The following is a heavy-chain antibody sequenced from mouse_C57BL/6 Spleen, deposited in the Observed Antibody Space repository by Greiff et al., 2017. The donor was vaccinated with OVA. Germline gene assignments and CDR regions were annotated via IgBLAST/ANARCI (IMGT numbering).Heavy chain of an antibody. CDR2: IYPRSGNT. J-gene: IGHJ3*01. D-gene: IGHD2-4*01. Sequence: VQLQQSGAELARPGASVKLSCKASGYTFTSYGISWVKQRTGQGLEWIGEIYPRSGNTYYNEKFKGKATLTADKSSSTAYMELRSLTSEDSAVYFCASGNDYGGFAYWGQGTLVTVSA. CDR3: ASGNDYGGFAY. CDR1: GYTFTSYG. V-gene: IGHV1-81*01.